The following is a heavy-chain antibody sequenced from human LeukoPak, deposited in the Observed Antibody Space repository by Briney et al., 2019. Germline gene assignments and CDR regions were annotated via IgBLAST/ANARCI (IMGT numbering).Heavy chain of an antibody. CDR2: ISSSSSYI. J-gene: IGHJ6*02. V-gene: IGHV3-21*01. Sequence: PGGSLRLSCAASGFTFSSYSMNWVRQAPGKGLEWVSSISSSSSYIYYADSVKGRFTISRDNAKNSLYLQMNSLRVEDTAVYFCARGENGHNYKDGMDVWGQGATVTVSS. D-gene: IGHD3-10*01. CDR3: ARGENGHNYKDGMDV. CDR1: GFTFSSYS.